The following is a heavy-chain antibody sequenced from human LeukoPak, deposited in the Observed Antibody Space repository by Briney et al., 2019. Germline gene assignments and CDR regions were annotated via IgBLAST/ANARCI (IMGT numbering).Heavy chain of an antibody. CDR1: GFTFSSYM. CDR3: AITTLQSYFDY. Sequence: GGSLRLSCAASGFTFSSYMMNWVRQAPGKGLEWVSSINSGSTYTYYTESVKGRFTVSRDNAKNSLYLQMNSLRAEDTAVYYCAITTLQSYFDYWGQGTLVTVSS. D-gene: IGHD4-11*01. V-gene: IGHV3-21*01. CDR2: INSGSTYT. J-gene: IGHJ4*02.